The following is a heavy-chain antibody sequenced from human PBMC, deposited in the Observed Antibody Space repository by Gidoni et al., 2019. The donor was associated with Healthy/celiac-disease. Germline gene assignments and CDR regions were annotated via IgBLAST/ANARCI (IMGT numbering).Heavy chain of an antibody. CDR1: GFTFRDYY. Sequence: QVQLVESGGGLVKPGGSLRLSCAASGFTFRDYYMSWIRQAPGKGLEWVSYISSSGSTIYYADSVKGRFTISRDNAKNSLYLQMNSLRAEVTAVYYCARTLWKQLVPWFDPWGQGTLVTVSS. J-gene: IGHJ5*02. V-gene: IGHV3-11*01. D-gene: IGHD6-6*01. CDR3: ARTLWKQLVPWFDP. CDR2: ISSSGSTI.